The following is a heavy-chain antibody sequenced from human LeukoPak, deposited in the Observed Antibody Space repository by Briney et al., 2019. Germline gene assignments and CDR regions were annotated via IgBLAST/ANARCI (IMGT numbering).Heavy chain of an antibody. Sequence: PGGSLRLSCAASGFTFSNYAMHWVRQAPGKGLEWVAVISYDGRNEFYADSVKGRFTISRDNSKNTLDPQMNSLRAEDTAVYYCAREGHWVVHGFYYYYMDVWGRGTTVTVSS. CDR3: AREGHWVVHGFYYYYMDV. V-gene: IGHV3-30*01. D-gene: IGHD2-15*01. CDR2: ISYDGRNE. J-gene: IGHJ6*03. CDR1: GFTFSNYA.